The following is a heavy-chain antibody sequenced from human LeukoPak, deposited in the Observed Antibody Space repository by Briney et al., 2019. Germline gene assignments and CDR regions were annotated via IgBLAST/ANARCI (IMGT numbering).Heavy chain of an antibody. D-gene: IGHD2-2*01. CDR1: GFTLSNYD. CDR3: ARADCSSSTCYLRRSWFDP. CDR2: ISTSSRYI. Sequence: SGGSLRLSCAASGFTLSNYDMNWVRQAPGKGPEWVSSISTSSRYIYYKDSVRGRFTISRDDAKNSLYLEMNSLRAEDTAVYYCARADCSSSTCYLRRSWFDPWGQGTLVTVSS. J-gene: IGHJ5*02. V-gene: IGHV3-21*01.